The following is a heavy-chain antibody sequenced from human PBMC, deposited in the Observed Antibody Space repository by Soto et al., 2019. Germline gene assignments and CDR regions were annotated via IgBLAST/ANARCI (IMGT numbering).Heavy chain of an antibody. CDR1: GCTFSSYA. D-gene: IGHD3-10*01. Sequence: SVKVSCKACGCTFSSYAISWVRQAPGQGLEWMGGIIPIFGTANYAQKFQGRVTITADESTSTAYMELSSLRSEDTAVYYCARKENTMVRGVIILYYYGMDVWGQGTTVTVSS. CDR3: ARKENTMVRGVIILYYYGMDV. J-gene: IGHJ6*02. V-gene: IGHV1-69*13. CDR2: IIPIFGTA.